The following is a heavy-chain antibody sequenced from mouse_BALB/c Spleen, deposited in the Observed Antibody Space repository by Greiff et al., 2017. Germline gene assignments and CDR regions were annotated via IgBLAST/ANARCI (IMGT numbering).Heavy chain of an antibody. D-gene: IGHD3-3*01. CDR3: AREFPLGAWFAY. CDR2: INPSSGYT. Sequence: VQLQQSGAELARPGASVKMSCKASGYTFTSYTMHWVKQRPGQGLEWIGYINPSSGYTNYNQKFKDKATLTADKSSSTAYMQLSSLTSEDSAVYYCAREFPLGAWFAYWGQGTLVTVSA. CDR1: GYTFTSYT. V-gene: IGHV1-4*01. J-gene: IGHJ3*01.